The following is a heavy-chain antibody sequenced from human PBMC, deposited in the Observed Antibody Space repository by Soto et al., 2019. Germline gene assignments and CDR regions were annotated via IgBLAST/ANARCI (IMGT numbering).Heavy chain of an antibody. CDR2: ITWNSASI. V-gene: IGHV3-9*01. CDR1: GFTFDDYG. CDR3: AKAPSRNGWSFSAEYFHH. J-gene: IGHJ1*01. Sequence: EVQLVESGGGLVQPGRSLRLSCAASGFTFDDYGMHWVRQAPGKGLEWVSGITWNSASIGYADSVKGRFTISRDNAKNSPXLQMNRLRAEDTALYYCAKAPSRNGWSFSAEYFHHWGQGTLVTVSS. D-gene: IGHD6-19*01.